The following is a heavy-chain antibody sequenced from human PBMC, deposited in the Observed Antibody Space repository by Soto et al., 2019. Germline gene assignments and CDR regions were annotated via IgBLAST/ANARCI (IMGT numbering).Heavy chain of an antibody. J-gene: IGHJ4*02. Sequence: HPGGSLRLSCAASGFTFSNYGMSWVRQAPGKGLEWVSTFGGNGGSTYYADSVKGRFTISRDNSKNTLYLQMNSLRAEDTAVYYCAKRYYDSSARYFDYWGQGTLVTVSS. CDR1: GFTFSNYG. D-gene: IGHD3-22*01. V-gene: IGHV3-23*01. CDR3: AKRYYDSSARYFDY. CDR2: FGGNGGST.